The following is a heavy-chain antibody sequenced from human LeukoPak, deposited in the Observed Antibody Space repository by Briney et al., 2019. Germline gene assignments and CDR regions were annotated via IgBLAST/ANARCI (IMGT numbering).Heavy chain of an antibody. V-gene: IGHV4-38-2*02. D-gene: IGHD3-22*01. CDR3: ARDFPGLGYYDSSGAPPLYYFGY. CDR2: IYHSGST. J-gene: IGHJ4*02. Sequence: PSETLSLTCTVSGYSISSGYYWGWIRQPPGKGLEWIGSIYHSGSTYYNPSLKSRVTISVDTSKNQFSLKLSSVTAADTAVYYCARDFPGLGYYDSSGAPPLYYFGYWGQGTLVTVSS. CDR1: GYSISSGYY.